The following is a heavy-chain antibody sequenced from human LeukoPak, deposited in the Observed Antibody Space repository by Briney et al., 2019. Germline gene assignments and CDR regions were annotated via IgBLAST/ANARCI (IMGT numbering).Heavy chain of an antibody. CDR2: TYHSGST. CDR3: ASRITMIVVANHAFDI. Sequence: SETLSLTCTVSGYSISSGYYWGWIRPPPGKGLEGIGNTYHSGSTYYNPSLKSRVTLSVHTTKNHFPLKLSPVTSADTAVYYCASRITMIVVANHAFDIWGQGTMVTVSS. J-gene: IGHJ3*02. V-gene: IGHV4-38-2*02. D-gene: IGHD3-22*01. CDR1: GYSISSGYY.